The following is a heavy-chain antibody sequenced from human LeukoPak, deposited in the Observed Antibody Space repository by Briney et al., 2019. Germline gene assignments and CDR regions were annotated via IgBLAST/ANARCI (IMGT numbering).Heavy chain of an antibody. CDR2: IWYDGSNK. CDR3: ARDPGHNGWYGDN. J-gene: IGHJ4*02. Sequence: PGGSLRLSCAASGLTFSSYGMHWVRQGPGKGLEWVSIIWYDGSNKYYADSVKGRFTISKDNSKNTLYLQMNSLRAEDTAIYYCARDPGHNGWYGDNWGQGTLVTVSS. CDR1: GLTFSSYG. V-gene: IGHV3-33*08. D-gene: IGHD6-19*01.